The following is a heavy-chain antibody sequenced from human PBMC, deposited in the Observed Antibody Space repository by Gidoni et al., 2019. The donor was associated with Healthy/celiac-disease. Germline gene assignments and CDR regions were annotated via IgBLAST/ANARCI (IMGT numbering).Heavy chain of an antibody. V-gene: IGHV1-8*01. Sequence: QVQLVQSGAEVKKPEASVKVSCKASGYTFTSYDINWVRQATGQGLEWMGWMNPNSGNTGYAQKFQGRVTMTRNTSISTAYMELSSLRSEDTAVYYCARGREDYGDFYYYGMDVWGQGTTVTVSS. CDR3: ARGREDYGDFYYYGMDV. CDR1: GYTFTSYD. CDR2: MNPNSGNT. J-gene: IGHJ6*02. D-gene: IGHD4-17*01.